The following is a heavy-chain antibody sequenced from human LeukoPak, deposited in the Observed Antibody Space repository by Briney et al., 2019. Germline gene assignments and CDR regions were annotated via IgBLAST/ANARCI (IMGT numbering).Heavy chain of an antibody. CDR1: GFTFSSYA. J-gene: IGHJ4*02. CDR3: AKDGGDSLNYFDY. CDR2: ISGSGGST. Sequence: GGSLRLSCAASGFTFSSYAMSWVRQAPGKGLEWVSGISGSGGSTYYADSVKGRFTISRDNSKNTLYLQMNSLRAEDTAVYYCAKDGGDSLNYFDYWGQGTLVIVSS. D-gene: IGHD3-10*01. V-gene: IGHV3-23*01.